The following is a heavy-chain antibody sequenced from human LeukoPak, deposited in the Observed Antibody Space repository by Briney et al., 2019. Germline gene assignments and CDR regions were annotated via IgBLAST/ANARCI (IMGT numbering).Heavy chain of an antibody. CDR1: GGSVSSGSYY. D-gene: IGHD1-7*01. Sequence: SETLSLTCTVSGGSVSSGSYYWSWIRQPPGEGLEWIGYIYYSGSTNYNPSLKSRVTMSVDTSKNQFSLKLCSVTAADTAVYYCARVPGGGTAANWGQGTMVTVSS. J-gene: IGHJ3*01. CDR3: ARVPGGGTAAN. V-gene: IGHV4-61*01. CDR2: IYYSGST.